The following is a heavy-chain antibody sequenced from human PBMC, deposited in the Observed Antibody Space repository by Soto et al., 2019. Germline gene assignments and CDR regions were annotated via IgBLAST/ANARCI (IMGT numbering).Heavy chain of an antibody. CDR3: ARDAIRVATIIDY. Sequence: QVQLVESGGGVVQPGWSLRLSCAASGFTVSTHAMHWVRQAPGKGLEWVAVIWYDGTEKHYADSVKGRFTISRDNSKNMLFLQINSLTAEDTAIYYCARDAIRVATIIDYWGQGTLVTVSS. CDR2: IWYDGTEK. J-gene: IGHJ4*02. CDR1: GFTVSTHA. V-gene: IGHV3-33*01. D-gene: IGHD5-12*01.